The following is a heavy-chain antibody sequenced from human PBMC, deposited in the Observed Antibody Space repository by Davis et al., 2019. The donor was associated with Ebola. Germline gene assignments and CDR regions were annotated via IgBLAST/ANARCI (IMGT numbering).Heavy chain of an antibody. J-gene: IGHJ4*02. D-gene: IGHD1-1*01. Sequence: GGSLRLSCAASGFTVSSNYMSWVRQAPGKGLEWVSVIYSGGSTYYADSVKGRFTISRDNSKNTLYLQMNSLRAEDTAVYYCARDRRRPAYFFDYWGQGSLITVAS. CDR1: GFTVSSNY. CDR2: IYSGGST. CDR3: ARDRRRPAYFFDY. V-gene: IGHV3-53*01.